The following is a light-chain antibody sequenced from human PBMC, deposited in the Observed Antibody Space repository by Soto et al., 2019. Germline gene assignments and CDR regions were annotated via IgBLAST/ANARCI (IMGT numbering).Light chain of an antibody. J-gene: IGKJ1*01. CDR2: GAS. Sequence: EIVLTQSPGTLSLSPGERATLSCRASQSVSSTYLGWYQQKPGQAPRLLIYGASSRATGIPDRISGSGSGPDYTLTIARLEPEDFAVYYCQLYGTSPPRTFGQGTKVEIK. CDR1: QSVSSTY. V-gene: IGKV3-20*01. CDR3: QLYGTSPPRT.